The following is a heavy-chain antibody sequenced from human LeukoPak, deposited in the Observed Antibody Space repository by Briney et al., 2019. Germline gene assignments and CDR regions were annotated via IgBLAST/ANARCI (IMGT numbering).Heavy chain of an antibody. J-gene: IGHJ6*03. Sequence: PSETLSLTCTVSGGSISSYYWSWIRQPPGKGLEWIGYTYYSGSTNYNPSLKSRVTISVDTSKNQFSLKLSSVTAADTAVYYRARNSDYYYMDVWGKGTTVTVSS. CDR2: TYYSGST. D-gene: IGHD1-7*01. V-gene: IGHV4-59*01. CDR3: ARNSDYYYMDV. CDR1: GGSISSYY.